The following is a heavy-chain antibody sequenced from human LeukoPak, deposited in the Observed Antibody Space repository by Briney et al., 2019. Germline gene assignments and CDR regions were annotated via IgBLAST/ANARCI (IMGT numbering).Heavy chain of an antibody. Sequence: SETLSLTCAVYGGSFSGYYWSWIRQPPGKGLEWIGEINHSGSTNCNPSLKSRVAISVDTSKNQFSLKLSSVTAADTAVYYCARGDLYYYGSGSYRTYYYYGMDVWGQGTTVTVSS. CDR1: GGSFSGYY. J-gene: IGHJ6*02. CDR2: INHSGST. CDR3: ARGDLYYYGSGSYRTYYYYGMDV. D-gene: IGHD3-10*01. V-gene: IGHV4-34*01.